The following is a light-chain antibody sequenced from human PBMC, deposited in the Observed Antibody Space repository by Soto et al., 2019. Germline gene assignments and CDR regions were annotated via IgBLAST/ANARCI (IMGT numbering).Light chain of an antibody. Sequence: QSVLTQPPSVSGAPGQRVTISCTGSSSNIGAGYDVHWYQQLPGTAPKLLIYGDSNRPSGVPDRFSGSKSGTAASLAITGRQADYEADYYCQSYDNSLSGKVFGGGTKLTVL. J-gene: IGLJ2*01. CDR3: QSYDNSLSGKV. V-gene: IGLV1-40*01. CDR2: GDS. CDR1: SSNIGAGYD.